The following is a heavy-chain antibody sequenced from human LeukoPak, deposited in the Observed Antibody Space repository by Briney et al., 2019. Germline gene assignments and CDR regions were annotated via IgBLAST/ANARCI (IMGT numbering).Heavy chain of an antibody. J-gene: IGHJ1*01. Sequence: ASVKVSCKASGYTFTGYYIHWVRQAPGQGLEWMGWINPNSGGTNYAQKIQGRVTITTDTSIRPAYIDRTRLRSDDTAVYYCAREWGRTRYIPFWGQGTLVTVSS. CDR1: GYTFTGYY. CDR2: INPNSGGT. V-gene: IGHV1-2*02. D-gene: IGHD2-2*02. CDR3: AREWGRTRYIPF.